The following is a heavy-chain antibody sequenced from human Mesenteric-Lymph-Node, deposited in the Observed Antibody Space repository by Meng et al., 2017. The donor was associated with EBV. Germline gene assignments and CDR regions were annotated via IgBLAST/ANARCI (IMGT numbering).Heavy chain of an antibody. J-gene: IGHJ4*01. V-gene: IGHV4-30-4*08. Sequence: QGQLQESGPGLVKPSQTLSLTCAVSGGSFKNGDYYWSWVRQPPGRGLEWIGCISYSGSTHYNPSLNSRVTISVDTSTDQFSLKLSSVTAADTAVYFCARQRSDSRLFDYWGQGTLVTVFS. CDR2: ISYSGST. CDR3: ARQRSDSRLFDY. D-gene: IGHD4-11*01. CDR1: GGSFKNGDYY.